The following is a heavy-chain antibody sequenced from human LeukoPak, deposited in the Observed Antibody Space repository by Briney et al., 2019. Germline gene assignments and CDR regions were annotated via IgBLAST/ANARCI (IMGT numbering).Heavy chain of an antibody. Sequence: PSETLSLTCIVSGGSISSSSYYWGWIRQPPGKGLEWIGSIYYSGRTNYNPSLKSRVTISVDTSKNQFSLKLSSVTAADTAVYYCARHAVDYDILTGYYYYYYYMDVWGKGTTVTISS. CDR3: ARHAVDYDILTGYYYYYYYMDV. CDR2: IYYSGRT. D-gene: IGHD3-9*01. V-gene: IGHV4-39*01. CDR1: GGSISSSSYY. J-gene: IGHJ6*03.